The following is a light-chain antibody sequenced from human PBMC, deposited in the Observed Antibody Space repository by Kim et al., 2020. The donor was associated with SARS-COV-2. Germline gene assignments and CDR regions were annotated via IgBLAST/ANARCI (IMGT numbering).Light chain of an antibody. CDR2: GNT. V-gene: IGLV1-40*03. J-gene: IGLJ3*02. CDR1: SSNIGAGYD. CDR3: QSYDSSLSGCV. Sequence: QRVTISCTGSSSNIGAGYDVHWYQQVPGTAPKLLIYGNTNRPSGVPDRFSGSKSGASASLAITGLQAEDEADYYCQSYDSSLSGCVFGGGTQLTVL.